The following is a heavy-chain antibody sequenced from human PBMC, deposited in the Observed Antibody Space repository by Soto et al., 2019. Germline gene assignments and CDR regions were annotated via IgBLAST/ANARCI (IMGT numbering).Heavy chain of an antibody. CDR2: LNPNGGST. CDR1: GYTFTSIY. J-gene: IGHJ4*02. V-gene: IGHV1-46*01. Sequence: QVQLVQSGAEVKNPGASVKLSCKASGYTFTSIYIHWVRQAPGQGLEWMAILNPNGGSTNYAPNLQGRVTLTRDTSTNTVYIELSRLGSEYTAVYYCARGLTSGDYWCQGTLFTFSS. D-gene: IGHD7-27*01. CDR3: ARGLTSGDY.